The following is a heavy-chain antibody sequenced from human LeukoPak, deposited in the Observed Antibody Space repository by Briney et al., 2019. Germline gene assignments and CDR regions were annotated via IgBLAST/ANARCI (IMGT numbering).Heavy chain of an antibody. Sequence: PGGSLRLSCAASGFTVISSYMSWVRQAPGKGLEWVSGFYSAGSTFYANSVKGRFTISRDSSQNTISLQMNTLKSEDTAFYYCTRFPLWLHDVGYFDLWGRGTLVTVSS. CDR1: GFTVISSY. J-gene: IGHJ2*01. CDR3: TRFPLWLHDVGYFDL. D-gene: IGHD5-24*01. V-gene: IGHV3-53*01. CDR2: FYSAGST.